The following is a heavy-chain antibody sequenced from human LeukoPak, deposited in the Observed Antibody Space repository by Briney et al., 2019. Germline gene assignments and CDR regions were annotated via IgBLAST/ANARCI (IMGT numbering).Heavy chain of an antibody. D-gene: IGHD6-6*01. CDR3: ARYSSSSGGASYYLDY. J-gene: IGHJ4*01. V-gene: IGHV3-74*01. CDR1: GFTLRNYW. CDR2: ISGDGSVT. Sequence: GGSLRLSXTASGFTLRNYWMHWVRQVPGKRLVWVSRISGDGSVTNYADYVQGRFTISRDNAKNMVYLQINTLRGEDTGVYYCARYSSSSGGASYYLDYWGHGTLVTVSS.